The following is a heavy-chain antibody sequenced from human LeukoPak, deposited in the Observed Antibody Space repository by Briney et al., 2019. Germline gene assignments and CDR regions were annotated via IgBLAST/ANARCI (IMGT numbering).Heavy chain of an antibody. D-gene: IGHD3-16*01. V-gene: IGHV3-9*01. CDR2: ISWDSRTI. CDR1: GFTFGDYA. Sequence: GGSLRLSCAASGFTFGDYAMNWGRQAPGKGLEWVSGISWDSRTINYADSVRGRFTISRDNAKSSLYLQMNSLRPEDTAVYYCAKASTSYGYKDDAFDIWGQGTMVTVSS. J-gene: IGHJ3*02. CDR3: AKASTSYGYKDDAFDI.